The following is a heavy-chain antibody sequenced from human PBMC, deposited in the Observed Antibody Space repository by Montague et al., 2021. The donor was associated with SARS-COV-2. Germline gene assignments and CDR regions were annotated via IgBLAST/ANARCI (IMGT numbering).Heavy chain of an antibody. CDR3: ERVEFDGGYDSDQLDV. J-gene: IGHJ6*02. CDR2: INYSGST. D-gene: IGHD5-12*01. Sequence: INYSGSTYYNPSLKCRVTIAVDTSKNQFSLKLRSVNAADTAGYYCERVEFDGGYDSDQLDVWGQGTTVTVFS. V-gene: IGHV4-31*02.